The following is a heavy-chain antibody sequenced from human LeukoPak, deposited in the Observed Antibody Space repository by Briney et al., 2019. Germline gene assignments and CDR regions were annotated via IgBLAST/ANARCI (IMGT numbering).Heavy chain of an antibody. CDR3: ARVCSSTSCYTGY. V-gene: IGHV3-21*01. CDR2: ISSSSSYI. CDR1: GLSISGYS. D-gene: IGHD2-2*02. Sequence: GGSPRLSCAASGLSISGYSVNWVRQAPGKGLEWVSSISSSSSYIYYADSVKGRFTISRDNAKNSLYLQMNSLRAEDTAVYYCARVCSSTSCYTGYWGQGTLVTVSS. J-gene: IGHJ4*02.